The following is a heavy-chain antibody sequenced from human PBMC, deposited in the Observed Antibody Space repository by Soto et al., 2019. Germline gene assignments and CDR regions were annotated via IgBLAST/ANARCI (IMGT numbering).Heavy chain of an antibody. V-gene: IGHV3-48*04. D-gene: IGHD3-9*01. CDR2: ISSSSSII. CDR1: GFTFSSYS. CDR3: ARDFLTSYAFDY. Sequence: GGSLRLSCAAPGFTFSSYSMNWVRQAPGKGLEWVSYISSSSSIIYYADSVKGRFTISRDNAKNSLYLQMNSLRAEDTAVYYYARDFLTSYAFDYWGQGTLVTVSS. J-gene: IGHJ4*02.